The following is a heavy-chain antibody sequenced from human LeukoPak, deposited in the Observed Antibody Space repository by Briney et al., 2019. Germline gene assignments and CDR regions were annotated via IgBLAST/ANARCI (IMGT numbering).Heavy chain of an antibody. D-gene: IGHD6-19*01. CDR2: INPNSGGT. CDR3: ASRDGYSSGWSDAFDI. Sequence: ASVKVSCKASGYTFTSYGISWVRQAPGQGLEWMGWINPNSGGTNYAQKFQGRVTMTRDTSISTAYMELSRLRSDDTAVYYCASRDGYSSGWSDAFDIWGQGTMVTVSS. J-gene: IGHJ3*02. V-gene: IGHV1-2*02. CDR1: GYTFTSYG.